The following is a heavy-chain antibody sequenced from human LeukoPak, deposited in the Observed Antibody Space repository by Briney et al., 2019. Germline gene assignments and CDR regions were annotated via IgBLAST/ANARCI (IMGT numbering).Heavy chain of an antibody. Sequence: GGSLRLSCAAPGFTFSSYGMHWVRQAPGKGLEWVAVISYDGSNKYYADSVKGRFTISRDNSKNTLYLQMNSLRAEDTAVYYCAKNLGGYSYGEFDPWGQGTLVTVSS. D-gene: IGHD5-18*01. J-gene: IGHJ5*02. CDR3: AKNLGGYSYGEFDP. CDR1: GFTFSSYG. CDR2: ISYDGSNK. V-gene: IGHV3-30*18.